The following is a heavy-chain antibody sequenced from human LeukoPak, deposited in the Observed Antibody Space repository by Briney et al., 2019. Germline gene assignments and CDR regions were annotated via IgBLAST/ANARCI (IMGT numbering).Heavy chain of an antibody. D-gene: IGHD3-3*01. CDR3: ARERRSGTYVDY. CDR2: VTTTSDT. Sequence: GGSLRLSCAASAFTFSDFHMSWIRQVPGKGLEWVSYVTTTSDTKYADSVQGRFTISRDNAKNSLFLQMNSLRDEDTAVYYCARERRSGTYVDYWGQGTLGPVSS. J-gene: IGHJ4*02. CDR1: AFTFSDFH. V-gene: IGHV3-11*05.